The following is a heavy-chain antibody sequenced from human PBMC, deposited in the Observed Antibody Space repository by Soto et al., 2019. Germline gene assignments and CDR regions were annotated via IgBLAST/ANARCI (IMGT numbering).Heavy chain of an antibody. CDR1: GYTLTELS. CDR3: ATTPGERGVTNNWFDP. V-gene: IGHV1-24*01. Sequence: ASVKVSCKVSGYTLTELSMHWVRQAPGKGLEWMGGFDPEDGETIYAQKFQGRVTMTEDTSTDTAYMELSSLRSEDTAVYYCATTPGERGVTNNWFDPWGQGTLVTVSS. J-gene: IGHJ5*02. D-gene: IGHD3-10*01. CDR2: FDPEDGET.